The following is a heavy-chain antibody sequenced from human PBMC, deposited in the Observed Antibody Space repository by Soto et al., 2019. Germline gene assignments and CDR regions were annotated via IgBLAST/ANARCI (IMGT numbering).Heavy chain of an antibody. CDR2: IYYSGST. D-gene: IGHD3-16*02. Sequence: SATLSLTCTVSGGSISSYYWSWIRQPPGKGLEWIGYIYYSGSTNYNPSLKSRVTISVDTSKNQFSLKLSSVTAADTAVYYCARRVDYVWGSYRYSPYFDYWGQGTLVTVS. V-gene: IGHV4-59*08. J-gene: IGHJ4*02. CDR3: ARRVDYVWGSYRYSPYFDY. CDR1: GGSISSYY.